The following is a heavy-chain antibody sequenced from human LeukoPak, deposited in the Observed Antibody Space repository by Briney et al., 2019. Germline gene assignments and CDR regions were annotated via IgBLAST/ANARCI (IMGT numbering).Heavy chain of an antibody. D-gene: IGHD3-16*02. V-gene: IGHV4-4*07. CDR1: GGSISSYY. J-gene: IGHJ4*02. CDR2: IYTSGST. CDR3: ARSYYDYVWGSYPYFDY. Sequence: SETLSLTCTVSGGSISSYYWSWIRQPAGKGLEWIGRIYTSGSTNYNPSLKGRVTMSVDTSKNQFSLKLSSVTAADTAVYYCARSYYDYVWGSYPYFDYWGRGTLVTVSS.